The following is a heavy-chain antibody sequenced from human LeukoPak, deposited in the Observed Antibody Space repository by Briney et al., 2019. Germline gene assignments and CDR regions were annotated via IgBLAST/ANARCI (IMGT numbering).Heavy chain of an antibody. CDR3: AKDLLQGDGYWDIDS. Sequence: GGALRLSCAASGFSFRIYAMNWLRQAPGKGLEWISGIVGSADGTRYADSVKGRFTISRDNSKNTLYLQMNSLRAEDTAIYYCAKDLLQGDGYWDIDSWGQGTLVTVSS. CDR1: GFSFRIYA. V-gene: IGHV3-23*01. CDR2: IVGSADGT. J-gene: IGHJ4*02. D-gene: IGHD5-24*01.